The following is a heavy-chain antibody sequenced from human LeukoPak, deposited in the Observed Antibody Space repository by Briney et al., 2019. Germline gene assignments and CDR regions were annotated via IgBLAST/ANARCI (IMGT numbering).Heavy chain of an antibody. CDR2: IIPILGIA. J-gene: IGHJ4*02. CDR3: ARDDSGYGIDY. D-gene: IGHD5-12*01. CDR1: GGTFSSYA. V-gene: IGHV1-69*04. Sequence: AASVKVSCKASGGTFSSYAISWVRQAPGQGLEWMGRIIPILGIANYAQKFQGRVTITADKSTSTAYMELSSLRSEDTAVYYCARDDSGYGIDYWGQGTLVTVSS.